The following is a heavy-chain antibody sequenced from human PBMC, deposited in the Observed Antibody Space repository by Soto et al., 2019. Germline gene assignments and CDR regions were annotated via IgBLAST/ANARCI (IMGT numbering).Heavy chain of an antibody. J-gene: IGHJ4*02. CDR3: ARADSGDYGYYFDY. CDR2: ILYDGSSK. D-gene: IGHD4-17*01. CDR1: GFTFNSYL. Sequence: GGSLRLSCAASGFTFNSYLMHWVRQAPGKGLEWVATILYDGSSKYYADSVKGRFTISRDNSKNTLYLQMNSLRHEDTAVYYCARADSGDYGYYFDYWGQGTLVTVSS. V-gene: IGHV3-30-3*01.